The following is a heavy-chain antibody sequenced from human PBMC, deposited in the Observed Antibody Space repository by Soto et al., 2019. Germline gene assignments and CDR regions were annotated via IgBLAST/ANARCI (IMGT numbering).Heavy chain of an antibody. J-gene: IGHJ1*01. Sequence: EVQLVESGGGLVQPGRSLRLSCAASGFTFDDYAMHWVRQAPGKGLEWVSGISWNSGSIGYADSVKGRFTISRDNAKNSLYLQMNSLRAEDTALYYCAKDMGDGYNILALYFQHRGQGTLVTVSS. CDR2: ISWNSGSI. CDR3: AKDMGDGYNILALYFQH. D-gene: IGHD5-12*01. V-gene: IGHV3-9*01. CDR1: GFTFDDYA.